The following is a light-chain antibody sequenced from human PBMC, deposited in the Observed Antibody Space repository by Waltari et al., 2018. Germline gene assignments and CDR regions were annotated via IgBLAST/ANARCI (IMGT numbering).Light chain of an antibody. J-gene: IGKJ1*01. CDR1: QSVSSSY. CDR3: QQYGSSPKT. V-gene: IGKV3-20*01. Sequence: EIVLTQSPGTLSFSQGERATLSCRASQSVSSSYLAWYQQKPGQAPRLLIYGASSRATGIPDRFSGSGSGTDFTLTISRLEPEDFAVYYCQQYGSSPKTFGQGTKVEIK. CDR2: GAS.